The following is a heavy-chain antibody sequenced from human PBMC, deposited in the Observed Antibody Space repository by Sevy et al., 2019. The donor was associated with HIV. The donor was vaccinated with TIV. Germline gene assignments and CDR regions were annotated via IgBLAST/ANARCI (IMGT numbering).Heavy chain of an antibody. CDR2: IYHSGST. J-gene: IGHJ5*02. CDR3: ARGELYSGGGGYCSGGSCYSGLCFDP. V-gene: IGHV4-38-2*02. Sequence: SETLSLTCTVSGYSISSGYYWGWIRQPPGKGLEWIGSIYHSGSTYYNPSLKSRVTISVDTSKNQFSLKLSSVTAADTAVYYCARGELYSGGGGYCSGGSCYSGLCFDPWGQGTLVTVSS. D-gene: IGHD2-15*01. CDR1: GYSISSGYY.